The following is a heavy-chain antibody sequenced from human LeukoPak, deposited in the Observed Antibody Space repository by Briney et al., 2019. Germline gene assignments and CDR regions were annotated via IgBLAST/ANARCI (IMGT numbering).Heavy chain of an antibody. CDR2: IRYVGSNK. CDR1: GFTFSSYG. Sequence: PGGSLRLSCAASGFTFSSYGMHWVRQAPGKGLEWVAFIRYVGSNKYYADSVKGRFTISRDNSKNTLYLQMNSLRAEDTAVYYCAKVMRFAPPNIAVAGFMDYWGQGTLVTVSS. J-gene: IGHJ4*02. V-gene: IGHV3-30*02. D-gene: IGHD6-19*01. CDR3: AKVMRFAPPNIAVAGFMDY.